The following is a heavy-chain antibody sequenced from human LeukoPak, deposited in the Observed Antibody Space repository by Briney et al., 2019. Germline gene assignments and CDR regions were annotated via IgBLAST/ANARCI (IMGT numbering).Heavy chain of an antibody. CDR2: ISAGNGNT. CDR1: GYTFTSYA. CDR3: ARDSGGGSNDY. V-gene: IGHV1-3*01. D-gene: IGHD2-8*02. J-gene: IGHJ4*02. Sequence: ASVTVSCKASGYTFTSYAIHWVRQAPGQRLEWMGWISAGNGNTKYSQNFQGRVTFISNTSATTAFMELSSLRSEDAAVYYCARDSGGGSNDYWGQGTLVTVSS.